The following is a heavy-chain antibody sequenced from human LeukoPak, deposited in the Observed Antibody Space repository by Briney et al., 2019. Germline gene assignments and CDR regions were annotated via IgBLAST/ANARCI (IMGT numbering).Heavy chain of an antibody. CDR2: IYYSGST. J-gene: IGHJ3*02. D-gene: IGHD4-17*01. CDR1: GVSISSSSYY. V-gene: IGHV4-61*05. Sequence: PSETLSLTCTVSGVSISSSSYYWGWVRQPPGMGLEWIGYIYYSGSTNNNPSLRSRTTISVDTSKNQFSLKLTSVTAADTAVYYCARGTPTGDYVSSYAFDIWGQGTMVTVSS. CDR3: ARGTPTGDYVSSYAFDI.